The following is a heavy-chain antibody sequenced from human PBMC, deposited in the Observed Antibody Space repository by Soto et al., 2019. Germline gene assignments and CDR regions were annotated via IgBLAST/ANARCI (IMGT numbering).Heavy chain of an antibody. D-gene: IGHD3-9*01. CDR1: GFTFSSYG. V-gene: IGHV3-33*01. J-gene: IGHJ6*02. CDR2: IWYDGSNK. Sequence: GGSLRLSCAASGFTFSSYGMHWVRQAPGKGLEWVAVIWYDGSNKYYADSVKGRFTISRDNSKNTLYLQMNSLRAEDTAVYYCARAETYYDILTGFHYYYGMDVWGQGTTVTVSS. CDR3: ARAETYYDILTGFHYYYGMDV.